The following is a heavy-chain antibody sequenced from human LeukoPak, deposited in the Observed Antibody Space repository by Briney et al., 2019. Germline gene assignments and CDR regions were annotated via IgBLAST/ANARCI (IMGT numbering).Heavy chain of an antibody. CDR3: ARHRVGIYSRNHAFDI. D-gene: IGHD2-15*01. CDR2: IYPGGSDT. J-gene: IGHJ3*02. V-gene: IGHV5-51*01. Sequence: GESLKISCKASGYTFSSNWIGWVRQMPGKGLELMGIIYPGGSDTRYSPSLQGQVTISVDKSISTAYLQWSSLKASDTAKYYCARHRVGIYSRNHAFDIWGQGTMVTVSS. CDR1: GYTFSSNW.